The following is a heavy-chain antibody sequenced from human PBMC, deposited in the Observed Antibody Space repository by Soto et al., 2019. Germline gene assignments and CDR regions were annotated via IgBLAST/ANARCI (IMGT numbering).Heavy chain of an antibody. Sequence: QVQLVQSGAEVKKPGASVKVSCKVSGYTLTELSMHWVRQAPGKGLEWMGGFDPEDGETIYAQKFQGRVTMTEDTSTDTAYMELSSLRSEDTAVYYCALRSSPWTLGYCSGGSCSYFDYWGQGTLVTVSS. CDR1: GYTLTELS. J-gene: IGHJ4*02. CDR3: ALRSSPWTLGYCSGGSCSYFDY. V-gene: IGHV1-24*01. CDR2: FDPEDGET. D-gene: IGHD2-15*01.